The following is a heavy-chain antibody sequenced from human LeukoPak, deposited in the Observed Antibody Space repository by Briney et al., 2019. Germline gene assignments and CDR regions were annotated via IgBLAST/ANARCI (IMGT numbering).Heavy chain of an antibody. CDR2: IYYSGST. CDR1: GGSISSYY. J-gene: IGHJ4*02. V-gene: IGHV4-59*08. Sequence: SETLSLTCTVSGGSISSYYWSWIRQPPGKGLEWIGYIYYSGSTNYNPSLKSRVTISVDTSKNQFSLKLSSVTAADTAVYYCARHRDGRVSYFDYWGQGTLVTVSS. D-gene: IGHD5-24*01. CDR3: ARHRDGRVSYFDY.